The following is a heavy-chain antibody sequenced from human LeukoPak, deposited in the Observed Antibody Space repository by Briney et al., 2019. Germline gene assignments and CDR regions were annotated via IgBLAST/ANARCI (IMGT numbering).Heavy chain of an antibody. D-gene: IGHD3-22*01. J-gene: IGHJ4*02. Sequence: GGSLRLSCAASGFTFSSYSMNWVRQAPGKGLEWVSSISSSSSYIYYADSVKGRFTISRDNAKNSLYLQVNSLRAEDTAVYYCASYDYDSSGYYGYWGQGTLVTVSS. CDR2: ISSSSSYI. CDR3: ASYDYDSSGYYGY. V-gene: IGHV3-21*01. CDR1: GFTFSSYS.